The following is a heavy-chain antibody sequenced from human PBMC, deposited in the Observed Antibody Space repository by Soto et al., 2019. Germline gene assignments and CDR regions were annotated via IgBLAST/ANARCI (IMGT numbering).Heavy chain of an antibody. J-gene: IGHJ6*02. Sequence: PGGSLRLSCAASGFTFSSYAMSWVRQAPGKGLEWVSAISGSGGSTYYADSVKGRFTISRDNSKNTLYLQMNSLRAEDTAEYYCAKVSSGIVVVPAAMRPYYYYGMDVWGQGTTVTFSS. V-gene: IGHV3-23*01. CDR3: AKVSSGIVVVPAAMRPYYYYGMDV. CDR1: GFTFSSYA. D-gene: IGHD2-2*01. CDR2: ISGSGGST.